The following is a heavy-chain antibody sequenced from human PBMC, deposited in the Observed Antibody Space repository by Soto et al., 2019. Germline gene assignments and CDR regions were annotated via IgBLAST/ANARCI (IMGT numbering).Heavy chain of an antibody. CDR2: ISSSSSTI. Sequence: EVQLVESGGGLVQPGGSLRLSCAASGFTFSSYSMNWVRQAPGKGLEWVSHISSSSSTIYYADSVKGRFTISRDNAKNSLYLQMNSLRAEDTAVYYCARPPNYDFWSGYPDPYYYYYMDVWGKGTTVTVSS. J-gene: IGHJ6*03. D-gene: IGHD3-3*01. V-gene: IGHV3-48*01. CDR3: ARPPNYDFWSGYPDPYYYYYMDV. CDR1: GFTFSSYS.